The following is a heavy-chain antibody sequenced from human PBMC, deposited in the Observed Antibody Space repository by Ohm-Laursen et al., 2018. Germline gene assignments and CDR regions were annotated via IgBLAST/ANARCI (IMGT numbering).Heavy chain of an antibody. V-gene: IGHV1-8*01. CDR1: GYTFTSYD. CDR3: ARMDCLSSSCGTNWFDP. J-gene: IGHJ5*02. D-gene: IGHD2-2*01. Sequence: GASVKASCKASGYTFTSYDINWVRQATGQGLEWMGWMNPNSGNTGYAQKFQGRVTMTRNTSISTAYMELSSLRSEETAVYYCARMDCLSSSCGTNWFDPWGQGTLVSVSS. CDR2: MNPNSGNT.